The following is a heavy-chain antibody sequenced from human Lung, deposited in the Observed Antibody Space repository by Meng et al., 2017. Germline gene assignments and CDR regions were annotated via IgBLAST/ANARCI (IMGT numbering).Heavy chain of an antibody. J-gene: IGHJ4*02. D-gene: IGHD4-11*01. Sequence: LLQRWGAGLLKPSDTLSLSCVVSGGSCSDYYWSWIRQPPGKGLEWIGEINHSGSTNYNPSLESRATISVDTSQNNLSLKLSSVTAADSAVYYCARGPTTMAHDFDYWGQGTLVTVSS. CDR2: INHSGST. V-gene: IGHV4-34*01. CDR3: ARGPTTMAHDFDY. CDR1: GGSCSDYY.